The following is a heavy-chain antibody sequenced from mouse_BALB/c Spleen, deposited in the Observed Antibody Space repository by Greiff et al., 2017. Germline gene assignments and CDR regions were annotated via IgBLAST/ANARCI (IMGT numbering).Heavy chain of an antibody. CDR3: TSEDYYGPVAG. Sequence: VKLQESGAELVRPGASVTLSCKASGYTFTDYEMHWVKQTPVHGLEWIGAIDPETGGTAYNQKFKGKATLTADKSYSTAYMELRSLTSEDSAVYYCTSEDYYGPVAGWGQGTLVTVSA. D-gene: IGHD1-2*01. CDR2: IDPETGGT. CDR1: GYTFTDYE. V-gene: IGHV1-15*01. J-gene: IGHJ3*01.